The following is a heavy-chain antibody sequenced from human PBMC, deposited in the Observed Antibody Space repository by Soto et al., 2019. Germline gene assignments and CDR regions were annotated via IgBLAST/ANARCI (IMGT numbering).Heavy chain of an antibody. CDR1: GYSFTSYD. Sequence: QVQLVQSGAEVKKPGASVKVSCKASGYSFTSYDMNWVRQAPGQGLEWMGWVNPNSGDTDYAQKFQDRFTMTTDTSIRTAYMELSSLRSEDTAVYYCARVSFLAPVTGAEIFDFWGQGTRVTVSS. CDR2: VNPNSGDT. J-gene: IGHJ3*01. D-gene: IGHD2-21*02. V-gene: IGHV1-8*01. CDR3: ARVSFLAPVTGAEIFDF.